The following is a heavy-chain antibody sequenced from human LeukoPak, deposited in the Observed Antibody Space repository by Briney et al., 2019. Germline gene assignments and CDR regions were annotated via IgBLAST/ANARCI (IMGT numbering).Heavy chain of an antibody. CDR2: IYTSGNT. D-gene: IGHD3-16*01. Sequence: SETLSLTCTVSTGSMSSYYWTWIRQPAGKGLEWIGRIYTSGNTNYNPSLKSRVTMSLDTSKNQFSLQLSSVTAADTAVYYCARVLIIRGSYGWFDPWGQGTVVTVS. V-gene: IGHV4-4*07. CDR1: TGSMSSYY. CDR3: ARVLIIRGSYGWFDP. J-gene: IGHJ5*02.